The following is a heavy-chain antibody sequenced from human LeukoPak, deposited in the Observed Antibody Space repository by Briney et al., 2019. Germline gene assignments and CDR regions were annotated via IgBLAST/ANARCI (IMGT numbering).Heavy chain of an antibody. D-gene: IGHD3-22*01. CDR1: GGSISPYY. J-gene: IGHJ4*02. Sequence: SETLSLTCTVSGGSISPYYWSWIRQPPGKGLEWIGYIYYSGSTNYNPSLKSRITISLDTSKNQFSLKLSSVTAADTAVYYCARSTWLLDKWGQGTLVTVSS. CDR3: ARSTWLLDK. V-gene: IGHV4-59*01. CDR2: IYYSGST.